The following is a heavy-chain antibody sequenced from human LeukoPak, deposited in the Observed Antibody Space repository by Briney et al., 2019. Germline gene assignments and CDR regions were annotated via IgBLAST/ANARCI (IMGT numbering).Heavy chain of an antibody. J-gene: IGHJ3*02. CDR3: ARSQGIAVASDAFDI. CDR2: IYYSGST. Sequence: SETLSLTCTVSGGSISSYYWSWIRQPAGKGLEWIGYIYYSGSTNYNPSLKSRVTISVDTPKNQFSLKLSSVTAADTAVYYCARSQGIAVASDAFDIWGQGTMVTVSS. CDR1: GGSISSYY. V-gene: IGHV4-59*08. D-gene: IGHD6-19*01.